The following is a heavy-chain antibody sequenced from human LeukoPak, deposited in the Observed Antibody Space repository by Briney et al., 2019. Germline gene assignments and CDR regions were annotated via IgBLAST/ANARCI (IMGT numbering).Heavy chain of an antibody. Sequence: SETLSLTCNVSGHSIINSYYWGWIRQPPGKRLEWIGSIHHSGATYYNPSLKSRVTISVDTSKNQFSLKLNSVTAADTAVYYCARTVDSSGFSSFQHWGQGTLVTVSS. CDR3: ARTVDSSGFSSFQH. CDR2: IHHSGAT. CDR1: GHSIINSYY. V-gene: IGHV4-38-2*02. J-gene: IGHJ1*01. D-gene: IGHD3-22*01.